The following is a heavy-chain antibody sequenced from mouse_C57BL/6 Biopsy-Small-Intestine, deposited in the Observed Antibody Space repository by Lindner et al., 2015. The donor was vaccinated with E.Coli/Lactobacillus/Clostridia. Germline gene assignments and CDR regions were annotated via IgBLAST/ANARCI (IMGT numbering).Heavy chain of an antibody. Sequence: SVKVSCKASGYTFTGHSMCWVRQAPGQGLEWMGCINPSTGGPNYAQKFQGRVTMTTDTSISTAYMEVSGLRSDDTAVYYCARNLNGLDPWGQGTLVTASS. J-gene: IGHJ4*01. V-gene: IGHV1-53*01. D-gene: IGHD1-2*01. CDR1: GYTFTGHS. CDR3: ARNLNGLDP. CDR2: INPSTGGP.